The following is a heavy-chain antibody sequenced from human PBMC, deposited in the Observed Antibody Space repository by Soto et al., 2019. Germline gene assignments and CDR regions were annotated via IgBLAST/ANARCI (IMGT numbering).Heavy chain of an antibody. Sequence: SETLSLTCTVSGGSISSYYWSWIRQPPGKELEWIGCIYSSGGTNYNPSLKGRVTILLDAPKKQFSLKLSSVIAADTAVYYCARGVLVEGTSSPDNFDYWGQGTLVTVSS. CDR3: ARGVLVEGTSSPDNFDY. CDR1: GGSISSYY. CDR2: IYSSGGT. V-gene: IGHV4-59*01. D-gene: IGHD6-6*01. J-gene: IGHJ4*02.